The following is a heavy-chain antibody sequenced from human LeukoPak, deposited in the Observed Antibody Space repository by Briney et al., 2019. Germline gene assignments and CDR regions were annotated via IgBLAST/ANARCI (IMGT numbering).Heavy chain of an antibody. D-gene: IGHD3-10*01. Sequence: ASVKVSCKASGYTFTGYYIHWVRQAPGQGLEWMGWINPNSGGTNYAQKFQGRVTMTRDTSIGTAYMELIRLSSDDTAVYYCARGVLLGGSGSYDYWGQGTPVTVSS. J-gene: IGHJ4*02. CDR3: ARGVLLGGSGSYDY. V-gene: IGHV1-2*02. CDR2: INPNSGGT. CDR1: GYTFTGYY.